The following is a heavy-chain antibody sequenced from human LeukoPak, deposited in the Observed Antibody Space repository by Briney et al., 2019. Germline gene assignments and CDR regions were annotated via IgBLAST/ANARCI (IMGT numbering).Heavy chain of an antibody. D-gene: IGHD3-3*01. CDR1: GLTFSSYG. J-gene: IGHJ6*03. CDR3: AKDQAIFGVVANYYYMDV. Sequence: GRSLRLSCAAFGLTFSSYGMHWVRQAPGKGLEWVAFIRYDGSNKYYADSVKGRFTISRDNSKNTLYLQMSSLRAEDTAVYYCAKDQAIFGVVANYYYMDVWGKGTTVTVSS. V-gene: IGHV3-30*02. CDR2: IRYDGSNK.